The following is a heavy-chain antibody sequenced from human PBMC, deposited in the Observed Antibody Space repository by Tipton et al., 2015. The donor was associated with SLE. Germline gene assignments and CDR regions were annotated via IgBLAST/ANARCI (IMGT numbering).Heavy chain of an antibody. J-gene: IGHJ4*02. CDR1: GYTFTTYG. Sequence: VQSGVEVKKPGASVRVSCKASGYTFTTYGISWVRQAPGQGLEWMGWISTYNGNTNYAQKLQGRVTMTSDTSTSTAYMELRSLRSYDTAIYYCARVRVDTAIVVFDFWGQGTLVPFSS. V-gene: IGHV1-18*01. D-gene: IGHD5-18*01. CDR2: ISTYNGNT. CDR3: ARVRVDTAIVVFDF.